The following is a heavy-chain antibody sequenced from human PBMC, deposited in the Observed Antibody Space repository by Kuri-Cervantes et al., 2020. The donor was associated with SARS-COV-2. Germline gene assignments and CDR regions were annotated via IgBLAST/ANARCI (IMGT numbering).Heavy chain of an antibody. Sequence: ESLKISCTVSGGSISSSSYYWGWIRQPPGKGLEWIGSIYYSGSTYYNPSLKSRVTISVDTSKNQFSLKLSSVTAADTAVYYCARRTYYDSWSGYFDYWGQGTLVTVSS. J-gene: IGHJ4*02. CDR3: ARRTYYDSWSGYFDY. D-gene: IGHD3-3*01. CDR1: GGSISSSSYY. CDR2: IYYSGST. V-gene: IGHV4-39*01.